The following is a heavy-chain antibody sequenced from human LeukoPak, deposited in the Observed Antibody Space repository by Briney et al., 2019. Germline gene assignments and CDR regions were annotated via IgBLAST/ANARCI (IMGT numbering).Heavy chain of an antibody. V-gene: IGHV1-2*02. D-gene: IGHD2-8*01. Sequence: GASVKVSCKASGYTFTGYYMHWVRQAPGQGLEWMGWINPNSGGTNYAQKFQGRVTMTRDTSISTAYMELSRLRSDDTAVYYCARGYVGSRYCTNGVCESNWFDPWGQGTLVTVSS. CDR1: GYTFTGYY. CDR3: ARGYVGSRYCTNGVCESNWFDP. CDR2: INPNSGGT. J-gene: IGHJ5*02.